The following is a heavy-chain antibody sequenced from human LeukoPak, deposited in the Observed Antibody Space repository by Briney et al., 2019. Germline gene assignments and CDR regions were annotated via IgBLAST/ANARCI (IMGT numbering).Heavy chain of an antibody. D-gene: IGHD2-15*01. CDR1: GFTFDDYG. J-gene: IGHJ6*03. Sequence: GGSLRLSCAASGFTFDDYGMSWVRQAPGKGLEWVSGINWNGGSTGYADSVKGRFTISRDNAKNSLYLQMNSPRAEDTALYYCARALTATLDHWTYYYYMDVWGKGTTVTVSS. CDR2: INWNGGST. CDR3: ARALTATLDHWTYYYYMDV. V-gene: IGHV3-20*04.